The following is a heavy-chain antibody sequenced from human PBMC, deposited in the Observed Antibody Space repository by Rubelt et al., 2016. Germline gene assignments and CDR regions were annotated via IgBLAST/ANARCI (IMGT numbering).Heavy chain of an antibody. CDR3: ARTNWNDLDY. J-gene: IGHJ4*02. V-gene: IGHV3-48*04. CDR2: ISSSSSYT. CDR1: GFTFTTYG. D-gene: IGHD1-1*01. Sequence: EVQLLESGGGFVQPGGSLRLSCAASGFTFTTYGMSWVRQAPGKGLEWVSYISSSSSYTNYADSVKGRFTISRDNAKNSLYLQMNSLRAEDTAVYYCARTNWNDLDYWGQGTLVTVSS.